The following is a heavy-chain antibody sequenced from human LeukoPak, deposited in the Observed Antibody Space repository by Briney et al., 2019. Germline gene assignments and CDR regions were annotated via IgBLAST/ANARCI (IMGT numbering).Heavy chain of an antibody. V-gene: IGHV1-18*01. CDR1: GYTFTSYG. Sequence: ASVKVSCKASGYTFTSYGISWVRQAPGQGLEWMGWISAYNGNTNYAQKLQGRVTMTTDTSTSTAYMELRSLRSDDTAVYYCARGQKTEYYDYVWGSYRRGFDIWGQGTMITVSS. CDR2: ISAYNGNT. J-gene: IGHJ3*02. CDR3: ARGQKTEYYDYVWGSYRRGFDI. D-gene: IGHD3-16*02.